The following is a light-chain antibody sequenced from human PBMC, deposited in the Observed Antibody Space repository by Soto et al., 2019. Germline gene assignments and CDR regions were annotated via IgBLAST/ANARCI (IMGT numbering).Light chain of an antibody. V-gene: IGKV3-11*01. Sequence: ETVMTQSPATLSVSPGERAILSCRASQSVSSNLAWYQQKAGQAPRLLIYDASNRATGIPARFSGSGSGTDFTLTISSLEPEDFAVYYCQQRSNWPRTFGQGTNVDIK. CDR3: QQRSNWPRT. J-gene: IGKJ1*01. CDR1: QSVSSN. CDR2: DAS.